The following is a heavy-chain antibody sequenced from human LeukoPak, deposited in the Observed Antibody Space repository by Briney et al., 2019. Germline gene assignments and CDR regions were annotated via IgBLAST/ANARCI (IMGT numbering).Heavy chain of an antibody. Sequence: GGSLRLSCAASGFTFNGFWMRWVRQAPGKGLEWVAYIKQDGSDIYYLGSVRGRFTISRDNAMNSLYLQMNSLRAEDTAVYYCARVLSSYYDSSGYYYDYWGLGTLVTVSS. D-gene: IGHD3-22*01. CDR2: IKQDGSDI. CDR1: GFTFNGFW. V-gene: IGHV3-7*01. CDR3: ARVLSSYYDSSGYYYDY. J-gene: IGHJ4*02.